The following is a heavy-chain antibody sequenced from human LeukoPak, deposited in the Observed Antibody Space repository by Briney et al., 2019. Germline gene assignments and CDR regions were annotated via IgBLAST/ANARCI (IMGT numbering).Heavy chain of an antibody. CDR3: ARKTDSGGQGDY. CDR1: GFTFSSYA. D-gene: IGHD3-22*01. V-gene: IGHV3-30*14. Sequence: GGSLRLSCAASGFTFSSYAMHWVRQAPGKGLEWVTVMSYDGTNQYYADSVKGRFTISRDNSKNTLYLQMNSLRAEDTAVYYCARKTDSGGQGDYWGPGTLVTVSS. CDR2: MSYDGTNQ. J-gene: IGHJ4*02.